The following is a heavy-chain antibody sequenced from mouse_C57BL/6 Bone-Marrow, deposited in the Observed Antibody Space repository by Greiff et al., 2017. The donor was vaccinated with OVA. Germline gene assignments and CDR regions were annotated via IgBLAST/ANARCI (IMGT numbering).Heavy chain of an antibody. CDR1: GFTFSSYA. J-gene: IGHJ4*01. D-gene: IGHD2-4*01. CDR2: ISDGGSYT. CDR3: ARVGIYYDYMDY. V-gene: IGHV5-4*01. Sequence: EVQGVESGGGLVKPGGSLKLSCAASGFTFSSYAMSWVRQTPEKRLEWVATISDGGSYTYYPDNVKGRFTISRDNDKNNLYLQMSHLKSEDTAMEYCARVGIYYDYMDYWGQGTSVTVSS.